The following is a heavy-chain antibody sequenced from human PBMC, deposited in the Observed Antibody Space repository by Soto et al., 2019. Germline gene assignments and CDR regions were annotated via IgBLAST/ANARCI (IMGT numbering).Heavy chain of an antibody. D-gene: IGHD2-2*01. CDR3: AREGDGGYCSSTSCYVAPFDY. J-gene: IGHJ4*02. CDR1: GGSISSGGYY. V-gene: IGHV4-31*03. CDR2: IYYSGST. Sequence: SETLSLTCTVSGGSISSGGYYWSCIRQHPGKGLEWIGYIYYSGSTYYNPSLKSRVTISVDTSKNQFSLKLSSVTAADTAVYYCAREGDGGYCSSTSCYVAPFDYWGQGTLVTVSS.